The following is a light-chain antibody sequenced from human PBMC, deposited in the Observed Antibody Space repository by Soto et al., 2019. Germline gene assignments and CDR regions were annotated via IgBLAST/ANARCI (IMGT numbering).Light chain of an antibody. Sequence: EIVLTQSPGTLSLSPGERATLSCRASQSVSSNYLAWYQQKPGQAPRRLIYGASSRATGIPDRFSSSGSGTDFTLTISRLEPEDVAVYYCQQYGSSPVTFGQGTKVDIK. CDR3: QQYGSSPVT. CDR1: QSVSSNY. CDR2: GAS. V-gene: IGKV3-20*01. J-gene: IGKJ1*01.